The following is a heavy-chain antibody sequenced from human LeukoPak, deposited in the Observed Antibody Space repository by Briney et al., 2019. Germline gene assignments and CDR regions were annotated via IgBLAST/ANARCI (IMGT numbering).Heavy chain of an antibody. CDR1: GFTFSIYA. V-gene: IGHV3-23*01. D-gene: IGHD6-13*01. CDR3: AREPSYKYSSSSISDY. CDR2: IPPSGAATT. J-gene: IGHJ4*02. Sequence: GGSLRLSCAASGFTFSIYAMSWVRQAPGKGLEWVSAIPPSGAATTKYAESVKGRFTISRDDSKNTLYLQMNSLGAADTAVYYCAREPSYKYSSSSISDYWGQGTLVTVSS.